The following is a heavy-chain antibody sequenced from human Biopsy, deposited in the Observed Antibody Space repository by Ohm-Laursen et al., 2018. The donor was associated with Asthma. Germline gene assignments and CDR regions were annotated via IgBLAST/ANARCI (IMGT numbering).Heavy chain of an antibody. Sequence: SLRLSCAASGFVFRSHAMHRVRQAPGKGLEWVGVISKDASTQDYADSVKGRFTMARDNSKNTLDLQMNSLREEDTAVYYCVRDGTDDAFDIWGQGTVVSVSS. V-gene: IGHV3-30*01. CDR1: GFVFRSHA. J-gene: IGHJ3*02. CDR3: VRDGTDDAFDI. CDR2: ISKDASTQ. D-gene: IGHD1-1*01.